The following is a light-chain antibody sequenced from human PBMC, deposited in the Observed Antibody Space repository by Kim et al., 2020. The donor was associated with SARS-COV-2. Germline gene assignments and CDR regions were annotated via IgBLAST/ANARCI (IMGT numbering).Light chain of an antibody. CDR2: DAS. V-gene: IGKV3-11*01. J-gene: IGKJ2*01. Sequence: LPLSPGERATLACRASQSVSIYLAWYQQKPGQAPRLLIDDASNRATGIPARFSGSGSGTDFTLTISSLEPEDFSVYYCQQRSNSYTFGQGTKLEI. CDR1: QSVSIY. CDR3: QQRSNSYT.